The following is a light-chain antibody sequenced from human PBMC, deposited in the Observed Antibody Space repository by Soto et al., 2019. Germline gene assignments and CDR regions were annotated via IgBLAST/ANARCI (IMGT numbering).Light chain of an antibody. V-gene: IGKV3-20*01. CDR1: QSVSSSY. CDR3: QHYGSSLYT. CDR2: GAS. Sequence: EIVLTQSPGTLSLSPGERATLSCRASQSVSSSYLAWYQQKPGQAPRLLIHGASTRATGIPDRFSGSGSGTDFTLTIIRLEPEDFAVYYCQHYGSSLYTFGQGTKLEIK. J-gene: IGKJ2*01.